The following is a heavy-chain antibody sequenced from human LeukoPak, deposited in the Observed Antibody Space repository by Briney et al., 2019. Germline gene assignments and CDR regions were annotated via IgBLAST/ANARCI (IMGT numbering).Heavy chain of an antibody. J-gene: IGHJ4*02. CDR2: ISGSGGST. Sequence: GGSLRLSCAASGFTFSSYAMGWVRQAPGKGLEWVSAISGSGGSTYYADSVKGRFTISRDNSKNTLYLQMNSLRAEDTAVYYCAKDPMVRGVGPFDYWGQGTLVTVSS. CDR1: GFTFSSYA. V-gene: IGHV3-23*01. D-gene: IGHD3-10*01. CDR3: AKDPMVRGVGPFDY.